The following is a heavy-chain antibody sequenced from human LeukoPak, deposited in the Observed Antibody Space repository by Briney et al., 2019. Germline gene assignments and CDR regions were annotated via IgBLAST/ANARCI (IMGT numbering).Heavy chain of an antibody. V-gene: IGHV4-59*01. CDR3: ARGQINYDFWSGYYPFDY. CDR2: IYYSGST. D-gene: IGHD3-3*01. CDR1: GGSISSYY. J-gene: IGHJ4*02. Sequence: SETLSLTCTVSGGSISSYYWSWIRQPPGKGLEWIGYIYYSGSTNYNPSLKSRVTISVDTSKNQFSLKMSSVTAADTGVYYCARGQINYDFWSGYYPFDYWGQGILVTVSS.